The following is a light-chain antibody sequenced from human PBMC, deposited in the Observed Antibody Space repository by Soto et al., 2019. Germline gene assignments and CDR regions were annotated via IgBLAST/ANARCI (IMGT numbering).Light chain of an antibody. CDR2: AAS. V-gene: IGKV1-27*01. J-gene: IGKJ4*01. CDR3: QKYNSAPLS. CDR1: QGIINY. Sequence: DIQITQSPSSLSASVGDGVTLTCRASQGIINYLAWYQQKPGKAPKLLIYAASTLQSGVTSRFSGSGSGTDFTLTISGLQPEDVATYYCQKYNSAPLSFGGGTKVDI.